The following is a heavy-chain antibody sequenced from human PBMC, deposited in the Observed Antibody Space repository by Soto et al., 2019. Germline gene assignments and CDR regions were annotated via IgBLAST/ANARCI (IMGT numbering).Heavy chain of an antibody. V-gene: IGHV3-15*01. CDR2: IKSKINGGTT. J-gene: IGHJ4*02. CDR1: GFTFSNAW. Sequence: EVQLVESGGGLVKPGGSLRLSCAASGFTFSNAWMSWVRQAAGKGLEWVGRIKSKINGGTTDFAAPVKGRFTISRDDSKNTLFLHMNSLKTEDTAVYYCTTDDPINNYWGQGTLVTVSS. CDR3: TTDDPINNY.